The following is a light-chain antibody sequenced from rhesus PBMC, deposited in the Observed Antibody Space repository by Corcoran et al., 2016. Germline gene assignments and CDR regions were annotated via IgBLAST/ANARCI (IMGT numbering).Light chain of an antibody. Sequence: DIQMTQSPSSRSASLGDRVTITCRANQGITDDLAWYQQKPGESPKLLCDEASSLQSGIPSRFSGSGSGTDSILTTSRLQSEDFATYDCQHCYSVPLTFGVGTKVEIK. J-gene: IGKJ4*01. V-gene: IGKV1-25*01. CDR1: QGITDD. CDR3: QHCYSVPLT. CDR2: EAS.